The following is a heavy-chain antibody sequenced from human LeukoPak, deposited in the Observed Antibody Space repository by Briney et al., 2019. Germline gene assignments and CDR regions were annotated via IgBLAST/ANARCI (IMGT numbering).Heavy chain of an antibody. CDR3: AKDGKNCFDY. V-gene: IGHV3-43*01. Sequence: GGSLRLSCAASGFTFDHYSMHWVRQAPGKGLEWVSLISWDGGSTYYADSVKGRFTISRDNSKNSLSLQMNSLRAEDTALYYCAKDGKNCFDYWGQGTLVTVSS. CDR1: GFTFDHYS. J-gene: IGHJ4*02. CDR2: ISWDGGST.